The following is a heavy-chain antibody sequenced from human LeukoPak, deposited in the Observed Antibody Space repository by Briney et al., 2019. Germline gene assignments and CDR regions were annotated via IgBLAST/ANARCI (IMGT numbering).Heavy chain of an antibody. Sequence: GGSLRLSCAASGVTFSSYGMHWVRQAPGKGLERVAVISYDGSNKYYADSVKGRFTISRDNSKNTLYLQMNSLRAGDTAVYYCAKGYDSRGYLHDYWGQGTLVTVSS. D-gene: IGHD3-22*01. CDR1: GVTFSSYG. J-gene: IGHJ4*02. CDR3: AKGYDSRGYLHDY. V-gene: IGHV3-30*18. CDR2: ISYDGSNK.